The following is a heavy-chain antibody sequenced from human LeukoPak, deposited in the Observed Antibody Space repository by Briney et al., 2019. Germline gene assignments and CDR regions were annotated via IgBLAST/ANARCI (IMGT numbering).Heavy chain of an antibody. V-gene: IGHV3-21*01. CDR1: GFTFSSYS. Sequence: PGGSLRLSCAASGFTFSSYSMNWVHQAPGKGLEWVSSISSSSSYIYYADSVKGRFTISRDNAKKSLYLQMNSLKAEDTAVYYCAELGITMIGGVWGKGTTVTISS. J-gene: IGHJ6*04. D-gene: IGHD3-10*02. CDR2: ISSSSSYI. CDR3: AELGITMIGGV.